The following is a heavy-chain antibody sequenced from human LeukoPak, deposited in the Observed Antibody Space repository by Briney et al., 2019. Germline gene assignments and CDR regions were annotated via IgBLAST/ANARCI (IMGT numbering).Heavy chain of an antibody. Sequence: GGSLRLSCAASGFTFSSYSMNWVRQAPGKGLEWVSYISSSSSTIYYADSVKGRFTISRDNAKNSLYLQMNSLRAEDTAVYYCARAIAAAGPFDAFDIWGQGTMVAVSS. CDR1: GFTFSSYS. D-gene: IGHD6-13*01. CDR2: ISSSSSTI. V-gene: IGHV3-48*04. J-gene: IGHJ3*02. CDR3: ARAIAAAGPFDAFDI.